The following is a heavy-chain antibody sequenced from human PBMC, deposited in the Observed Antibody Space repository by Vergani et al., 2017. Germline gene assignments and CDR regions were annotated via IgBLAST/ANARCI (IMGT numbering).Heavy chain of an antibody. J-gene: IGHJ5*02. D-gene: IGHD2-2*01. CDR2: IIPIFGTA. V-gene: IGHV1-69*01. CDR1: GGTFSSYA. CDR3: ARHIVVVPAAIVENGRVEA. Sequence: QVQLVQSGAEVKKPGSSVKVSCKASGGTFSSYAISWVRQAPGQGLEWMGGIIPIFGTANYAQKFQGRVTMTADESTSTAYMELSSLRSEDTAVYYCARHIVVVPAAIVENGRVEAWGQGSLVTVSS.